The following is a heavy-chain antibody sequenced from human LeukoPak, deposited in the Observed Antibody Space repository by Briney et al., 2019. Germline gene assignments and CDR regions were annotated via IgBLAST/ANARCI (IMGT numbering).Heavy chain of an antibody. V-gene: IGHV1-2*02. CDR1: GYTFTGYY. J-gene: IGHJ4*02. CDR3: ARIEYSSSKELYYFDY. D-gene: IGHD6-6*01. CDR2: IKPNSGGT. Sequence: ASVKVSCKASGYTFTGYYMHWVRQAPGRGLEWMGWIKPNSGGTNYAQKFQGRVTMTRDTSISTAYMELSRLRSDDTAVYYCARIEYSSSKELYYFDYWGQGTLVTVSS.